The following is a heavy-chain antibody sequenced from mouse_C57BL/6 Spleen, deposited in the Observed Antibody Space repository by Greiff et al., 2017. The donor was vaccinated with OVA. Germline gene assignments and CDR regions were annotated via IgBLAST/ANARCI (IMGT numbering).Heavy chain of an antibody. CDR3: ARWDYDYAMDY. V-gene: IGHV1-52*01. J-gene: IGHJ4*01. CDR1: GYTFTSYW. CDR2: IDPSDSET. Sequence: QVQLQQPGAELVRPGSSVKLSCKASGYTFTSYWMHWVKQRPIQGLEWIGNIDPSDSETHYNQKFKDKATLTVDKSSSTAYMQLSSLTSEDSAVYYCARWDYDYAMDYWGQGTSVTVSS. D-gene: IGHD2-4*01.